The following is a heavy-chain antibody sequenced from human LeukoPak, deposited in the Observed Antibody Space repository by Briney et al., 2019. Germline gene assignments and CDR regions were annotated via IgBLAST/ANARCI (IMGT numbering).Heavy chain of an antibody. Sequence: SQTISLTCAISGDSVSSNNGAWNWIRQSPSRGLEWLGRTYYRSKWYDDYAESMKGRITISPDTSKNQFSLHVYAVTPEDTAVYYCARDVGTSGWHTFDYWGQGTLVTVSS. CDR1: GDSVSSNNGA. CDR3: ARDVGTSGWHTFDY. D-gene: IGHD6-19*01. V-gene: IGHV6-1*01. J-gene: IGHJ4*02. CDR2: TYYRSKWYD.